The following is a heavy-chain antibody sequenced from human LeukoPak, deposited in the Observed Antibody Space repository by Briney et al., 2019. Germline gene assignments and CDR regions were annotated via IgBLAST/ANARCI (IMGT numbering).Heavy chain of an antibody. J-gene: IGHJ5*02. V-gene: IGHV4-4*02. CDR2: IHHGGTT. CDR1: GDSITNDNW. D-gene: IGHD3-10*01. Sequence: PSGTLSLTCGVSGDSITNDNWWTWVRQPPGKGLEWIGQIHHGGTTIYNPSLKSRVTISVDTSKNQFSLKLSSVTAADTAVYYCARRPRGVIIKNWFDPWGQGTLVTVSS. CDR3: ARRPRGVIIKNWFDP.